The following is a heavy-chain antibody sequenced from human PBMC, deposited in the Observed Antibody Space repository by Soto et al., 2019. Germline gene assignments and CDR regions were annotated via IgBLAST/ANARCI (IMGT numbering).Heavy chain of an antibody. V-gene: IGHV1-3*01. J-gene: IGHJ3*02. CDR2: INAGNGNT. CDR3: ARFRLIRGSYDAFDI. D-gene: IGHD3-16*01. CDR1: GYTFTSDA. Sequence: QVQLVQSGAEVKKPGASAKVSCKASGYTFTSDAMHWVRQAPGQRLAWMGWINAGNGNTKYSQKFQGRVTMTRDTSANTAYMELSSLRSEDTAVYYCARFRLIRGSYDAFDIWGQGTMVTVSS.